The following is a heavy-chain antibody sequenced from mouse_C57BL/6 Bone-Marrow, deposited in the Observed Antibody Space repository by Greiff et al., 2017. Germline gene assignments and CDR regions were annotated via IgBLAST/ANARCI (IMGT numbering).Heavy chain of an antibody. V-gene: IGHV1-19*01. D-gene: IGHD1-1*01. CDR1: GYTFTDYY. J-gene: IGHJ1*03. Sequence: EVQLQQSGPVLVKPGASVKMSCKASGYTFTDYYMNWVKQSNGKSLEWIGVINPYNGGTSYNQTFKGKATLTVDKSSSTAYMALNILTSEDTAVYYCARDPPYYYGTRYFDVWGTGTTVTVSS. CDR3: ARDPPYYYGTRYFDV. CDR2: INPYNGGT.